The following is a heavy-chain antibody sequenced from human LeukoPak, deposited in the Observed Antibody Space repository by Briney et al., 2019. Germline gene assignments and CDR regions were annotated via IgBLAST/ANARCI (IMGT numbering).Heavy chain of an antibody. J-gene: IGHJ6*02. CDR2: IKQDGSEK. CDR1: GFTFSSYW. D-gene: IGHD2/OR15-2a*01. Sequence: GDSLRLSCAASGFTFSSYWMGWVRQAPGKGLEWVANIKQDGSEKYYADSVKGRFTISRDNSKNTLYLQMNSLRAEDTAVYYCAKDVSALSHYYGMDVWGQGTTVTVSS. CDR3: AKDVSALSHYYGMDV. V-gene: IGHV3-7*01.